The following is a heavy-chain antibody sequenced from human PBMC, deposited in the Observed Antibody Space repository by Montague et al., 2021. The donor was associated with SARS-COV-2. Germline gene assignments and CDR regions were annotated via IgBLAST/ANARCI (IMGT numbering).Heavy chain of an antibody. CDR2: IKEDGGVK. CDR1: GFTFSDYW. J-gene: IGHJ4*02. CDR3: ARAGYDSGYDF. Sequence: SLRLSCAASGFTFSDYWMAWVRQAPGGALEWISNIKEDGGVKNYVDSVKGRFTISRDNTKNLLFLQMNSLSVEDTAVYYCARAGYDSGYDFWGQGSLVTASS. V-gene: IGHV3-7*04. D-gene: IGHD3-22*01.